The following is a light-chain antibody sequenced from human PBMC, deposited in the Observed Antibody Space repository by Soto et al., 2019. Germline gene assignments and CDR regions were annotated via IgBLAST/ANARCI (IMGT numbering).Light chain of an antibody. CDR1: QSVGSY. CDR3: QQRSNWPLT. Sequence: EIVLTQSPATLSLSPGERATLSCRASQSVGSYLVWYQQKPGQPPRLLIYDASNRATGIPSRFSGSGSGTDFTLTINSLEAEDFAVYYCQQRSNWPLTFGGGTKVEIK. CDR2: DAS. V-gene: IGKV3-11*01. J-gene: IGKJ4*01.